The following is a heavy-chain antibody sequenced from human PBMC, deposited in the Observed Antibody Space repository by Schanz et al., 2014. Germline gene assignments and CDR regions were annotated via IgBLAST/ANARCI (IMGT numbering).Heavy chain of an antibody. D-gene: IGHD6-13*01. J-gene: IGHJ1*01. CDR2: INGYNGHT. Sequence: QVQLVQSWAEVKGPGASVKVSCKASGYTFSSYGITWVRQAPGQGLEWMGWINGYNGHTLYAQKFQGRVTITADKSTFTAYMDVSSLRSDDTAVYYCAGATYSSSWYGGSEYFQHWGQGTLVTVSS. V-gene: IGHV1-18*01. CDR1: GYTFSSYG. CDR3: AGATYSSSWYGGSEYFQH.